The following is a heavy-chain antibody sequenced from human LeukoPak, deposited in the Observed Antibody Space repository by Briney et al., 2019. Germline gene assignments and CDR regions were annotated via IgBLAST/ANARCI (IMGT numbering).Heavy chain of an antibody. J-gene: IGHJ4*02. CDR3: ARVTRPRDFRLPFGY. V-gene: IGHV1-69*04. CDR1: GGTFSSYA. CDR2: IIPILGIA. Sequence: EASVKVSCKASGGTFSSYAISWVRQAPGQGLEWMGRIIPILGIANYAQKFQGRVTMTRNTSISTAYMELSSLRSEDTAVYYCARVTRPRDFRLPFGYWGQGTLVTVSS. D-gene: IGHD2-15*01.